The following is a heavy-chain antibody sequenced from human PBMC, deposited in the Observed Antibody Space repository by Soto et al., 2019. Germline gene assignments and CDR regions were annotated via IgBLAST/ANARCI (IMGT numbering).Heavy chain of an antibody. Sequence: EMQLLESGGGLVQPGGSLRLSCVVSGFSFSSYGVTWVRQAPGKGLEWVCGVSGGSGVTHYTDSVKGRFTISGDDSKNTVYLQMHSLRGEDTAVYYCTRWNGYGDLWGQGTLVTVSS. CDR2: VSGGSGVT. CDR1: GFSFSSYG. J-gene: IGHJ5*02. D-gene: IGHD1-1*01. V-gene: IGHV3-23*01. CDR3: TRWNGYGDL.